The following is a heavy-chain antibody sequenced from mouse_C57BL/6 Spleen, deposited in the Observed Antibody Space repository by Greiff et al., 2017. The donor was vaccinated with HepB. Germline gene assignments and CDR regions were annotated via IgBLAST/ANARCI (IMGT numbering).Heavy chain of an antibody. CDR1: GYTFTSYW. CDR3: ARSPPYYYGSSSAMDY. D-gene: IGHD1-1*01. J-gene: IGHJ4*01. Sequence: QVQLQQPGAELVKPGASVKMSCKASGYTFTSYWITWVKQRPGQGLEWIGDIYPGSGSTNYNEKFKSKATLTVDTSSSTAYMQLISLTSEDSAVYYCARSPPYYYGSSSAMDYWGQGTSVTVSS. CDR2: IYPGSGST. V-gene: IGHV1-55*01.